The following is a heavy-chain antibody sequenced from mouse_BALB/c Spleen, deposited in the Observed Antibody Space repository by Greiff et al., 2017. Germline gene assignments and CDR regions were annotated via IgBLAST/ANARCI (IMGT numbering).Heavy chain of an antibody. CDR1: GFTFSDYY. CDR3: AKGDYGGAWFAY. V-gene: IGHV5-4*02. Sequence: VQLKESGGGLVKPGGSLKLSCAASGFTFSDYYMYWVRQTPEKRLEWVATISDGGSYTYYPDSVKGRFTISRDNAKNNLYLQMSSLKSEDTAMYDCAKGDYGGAWFAYWGQGTLVTVSA. D-gene: IGHD2-4*01. CDR2: ISDGGSYT. J-gene: IGHJ3*01.